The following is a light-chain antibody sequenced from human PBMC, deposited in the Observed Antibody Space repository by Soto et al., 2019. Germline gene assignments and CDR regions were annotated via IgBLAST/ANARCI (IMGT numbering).Light chain of an antibody. Sequence: DIVMTQSQDSLAVSLGERATINCKSSQSVFSNSKNKNYFAWYQQKPGQPPKLLIYWASTRESGVPDRFSGSGSGTDFTLTISSLQAEDVAVYYCQQYFNTPHTFGQGTKLAIK. CDR2: WAS. V-gene: IGKV4-1*01. CDR1: QSVFSNSKNKNY. CDR3: QQYFNTPHT. J-gene: IGKJ2*01.